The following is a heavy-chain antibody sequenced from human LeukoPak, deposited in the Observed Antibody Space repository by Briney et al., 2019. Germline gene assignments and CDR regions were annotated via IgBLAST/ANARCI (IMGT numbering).Heavy chain of an antibody. D-gene: IGHD6-19*01. J-gene: IGHJ4*02. CDR3: ARRFDTSGWVDS. CDR1: GGSISGYY. CDR2: IYSTGST. Sequence: ASETLSLTCTVSGGSISGYYWSWIRQPPGKGLEWIGYIYSTGSTNSNPSLKSRVSISVDSSKNQFSLELTSVTAADTAVYYCARRFDTSGWVDSWGQGTLVTVSS. V-gene: IGHV4-59*08.